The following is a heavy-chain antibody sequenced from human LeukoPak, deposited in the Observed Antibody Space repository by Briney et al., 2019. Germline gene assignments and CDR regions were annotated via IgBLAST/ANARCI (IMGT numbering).Heavy chain of an antibody. Sequence: SETLSLTCTVSGGSISSFLRSWIRQPPGKGLEWIGYINYSGTISYNPSLKSRVTISVDTSKNQFPLKLSSVTAADTAVYYCARQYCSRSSCYNFDYWGQGTLVTVSS. V-gene: IGHV4-59*08. CDR3: ARQYCSRSSCYNFDY. CDR2: INYSGTI. J-gene: IGHJ4*02. D-gene: IGHD2-2*02. CDR1: GGSISSFL.